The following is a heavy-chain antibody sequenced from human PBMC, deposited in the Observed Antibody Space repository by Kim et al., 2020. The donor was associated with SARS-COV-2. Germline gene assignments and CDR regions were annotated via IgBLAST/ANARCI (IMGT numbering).Heavy chain of an antibody. J-gene: IGHJ4*02. Sequence: TYHGDSVKGRFTNSRDNARNTLYLQMNSRRVEDTAVYYCAKLVGAITSDFWGQGTLVTVSS. D-gene: IGHD5-12*01. V-gene: IGHV3-23*01. CDR3: AKLVGAITSDF. CDR2: T.